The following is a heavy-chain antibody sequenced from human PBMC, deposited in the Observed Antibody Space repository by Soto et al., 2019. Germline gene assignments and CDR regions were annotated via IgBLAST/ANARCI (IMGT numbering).Heavy chain of an antibody. CDR2: ISAYNGNT. Sequence: GASVKVSCKASGYTFTSYGISWVRQAPGQGLEWMGWISAYNGNTNYAQKLQGRVTMTTDTSTSTAYMELRSLRSDDTAVYYCARDAGYDSSGYYQMERAFDIWGQGTMVTVSS. CDR1: GYTFTSYG. CDR3: ARDAGYDSSGYYQMERAFDI. V-gene: IGHV1-18*01. D-gene: IGHD3-22*01. J-gene: IGHJ3*02.